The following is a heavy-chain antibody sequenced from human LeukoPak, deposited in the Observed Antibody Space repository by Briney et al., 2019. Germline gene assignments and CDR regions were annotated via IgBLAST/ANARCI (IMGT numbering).Heavy chain of an antibody. Sequence: SVKVSCKASGGTFSSYAISWVRQAPGQGLEWMGGIIPIFGTANYAQKFQGRVTITADESTSTAYMELSRLRSDDTAVYYCARSHYYDINWFDPWGQGTLVTVSS. V-gene: IGHV1-69*13. CDR3: ARSHYYDINWFDP. CDR1: GGTFSSYA. CDR2: IIPIFGTA. J-gene: IGHJ5*02. D-gene: IGHD3-22*01.